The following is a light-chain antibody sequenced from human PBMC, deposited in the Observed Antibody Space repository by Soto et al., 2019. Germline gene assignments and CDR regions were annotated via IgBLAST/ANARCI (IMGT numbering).Light chain of an antibody. CDR2: EVT. V-gene: IGLV2-8*01. Sequence: QSVLTQPPSASGSLGQSDTISCTGTSSDVGAYNYVSWYQQHPGKAPKLMIYEVTRRPSGVPDRFSGSKSGNTASLNVSGLQAEDEADYYCCSYADNTDYVFGTGTKVTVL. CDR3: CSYADNTDYV. J-gene: IGLJ1*01. CDR1: SSDVGAYNY.